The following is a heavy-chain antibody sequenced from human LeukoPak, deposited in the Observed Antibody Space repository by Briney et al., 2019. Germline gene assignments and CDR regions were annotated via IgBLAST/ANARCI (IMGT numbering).Heavy chain of an antibody. Sequence: GGSLRLSCVASDFTFSNFGMHWVRQAPGKGLEWLSFTRYDGSNNYHADSVKGRFSISRDNSKNTLHLQMNTLRPDDTAVYYCARTAVAGTLRWFDLWGQGTLVIVSS. V-gene: IGHV3-30*02. CDR2: TRYDGSNN. CDR1: DFTFSNFG. CDR3: ARTAVAGTLRWFDL. J-gene: IGHJ5*02. D-gene: IGHD6-19*01.